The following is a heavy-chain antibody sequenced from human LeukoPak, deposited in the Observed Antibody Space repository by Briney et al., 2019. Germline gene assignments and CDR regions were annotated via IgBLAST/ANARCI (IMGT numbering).Heavy chain of an antibody. Sequence: GASVKVSCKASGYTFTSYGISWVRQAPGQGLEWMGWISAYNDNTNYAQNLQGRVTMTTDTSTTTAYMELRSLRSDDTAVYYCARDLSHRYNYDSRGYYILFDHWGQGTLVTVSS. V-gene: IGHV1-18*01. J-gene: IGHJ4*02. CDR2: ISAYNDNT. D-gene: IGHD3-22*01. CDR1: GYTFTSYG. CDR3: ARDLSHRYNYDSRGYYILFDH.